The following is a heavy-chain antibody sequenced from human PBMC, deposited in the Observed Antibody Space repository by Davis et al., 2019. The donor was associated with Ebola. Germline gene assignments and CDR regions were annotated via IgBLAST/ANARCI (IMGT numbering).Heavy chain of an antibody. CDR3: ARAAAGTWDFDY. V-gene: IGHV3-7*03. J-gene: IGHJ4*02. Sequence: GESLKISCAASGFTFSSYWMSWVRQAPGKGLEWVANIKQDGSEKYYVDSVKGRFTISRDNAKNSLYLQMNSLRAEDTAVYYCARAAAGTWDFDYWGQGTLVTVSS. D-gene: IGHD6-13*01. CDR2: IKQDGSEK. CDR1: GFTFSSYW.